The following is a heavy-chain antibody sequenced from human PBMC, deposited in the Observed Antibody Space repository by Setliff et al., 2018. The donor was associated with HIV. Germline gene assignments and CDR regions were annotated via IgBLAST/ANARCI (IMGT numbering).Heavy chain of an antibody. V-gene: IGHV1-46*01. Sequence: ASVKVSCKASGYIFTTYGITWVRQAPGQGLEWMGIINPSGGSTSYAQKFQGRVTMTRDTSTSTVYMELSSLRSEDTAVYYCARDRNVVVVAAYAFDIWGQGTMVTVSS. CDR3: ARDRNVVVVAAYAFDI. J-gene: IGHJ3*02. CDR1: GYIFTTYG. D-gene: IGHD2-15*01. CDR2: INPSGGST.